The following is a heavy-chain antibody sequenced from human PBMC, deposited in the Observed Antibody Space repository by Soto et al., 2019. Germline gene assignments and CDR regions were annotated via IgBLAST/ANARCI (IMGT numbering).Heavy chain of an antibody. CDR3: VSLSEAVAYLAFDI. D-gene: IGHD3-16*01. Sequence: EMQLVESGGGLVQPGGSLRLSCAASGFTLSGHWMHWVRQVPGKALVWVSRISSDGGDTSYADSVRGRFIVSRDNARNTVYMQMIGLRAEDTAVYYCVSLSEAVAYLAFDIWGQGTTVTVSP. CDR2: ISSDGGDT. V-gene: IGHV3-74*01. CDR1: GFTLSGHW. J-gene: IGHJ3*02.